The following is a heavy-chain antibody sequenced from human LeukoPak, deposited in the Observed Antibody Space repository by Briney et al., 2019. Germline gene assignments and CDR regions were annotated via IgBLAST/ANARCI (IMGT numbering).Heavy chain of an antibody. CDR1: GYTFTGYY. CDR3: ARHCSGGSCQNPFDY. V-gene: IGHV1-2*02. Sequence: ASVKVSCKASGYTFTGYYMHWVRQAPGQGLEWMGWINPNSGGTNYAQKFQGRVTMTRDTSISTAYMGLSRLRSDDTAVYYCARHCSGGSCQNPFDYWGQGTLVTVSS. D-gene: IGHD2-15*01. CDR2: INPNSGGT. J-gene: IGHJ4*02.